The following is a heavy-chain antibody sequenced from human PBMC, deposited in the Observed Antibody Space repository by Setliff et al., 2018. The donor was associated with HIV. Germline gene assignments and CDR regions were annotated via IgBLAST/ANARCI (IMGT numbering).Heavy chain of an antibody. Sequence: ASVTVSCKASGYNLTNYGIGWVRQAPGQGLEYLGWIGTYSGNTDYAQSVQGRVTMTRDTSTGTVYMDLRSLRSDDTAMYYCAREKYGDKFDYWGQGTLVTVSS. V-gene: IGHV1-18*01. CDR2: IGTYSGNT. CDR1: GYNLTNYG. CDR3: AREKYGDKFDY. J-gene: IGHJ4*02. D-gene: IGHD2-8*01.